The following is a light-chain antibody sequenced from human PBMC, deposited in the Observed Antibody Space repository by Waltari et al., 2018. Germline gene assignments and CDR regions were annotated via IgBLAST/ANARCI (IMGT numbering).Light chain of an antibody. Sequence: EIVMTQSPLSLSVTPGEPASISCRSSQCLLHSNGSNYLDWYVQKPGQSPQVLIYLGSDRASGVPDRFSSSGSGTDVTLRISRVEAEDVGIYYCMGALQTATFGPGTRLDIK. V-gene: IGKV2-28*01. CDR1: QCLLHSNGSNY. J-gene: IGKJ5*01. CDR3: MGALQTAT. CDR2: LGS.